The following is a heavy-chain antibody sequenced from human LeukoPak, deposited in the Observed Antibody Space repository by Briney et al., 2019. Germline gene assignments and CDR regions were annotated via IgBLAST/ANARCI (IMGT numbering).Heavy chain of an antibody. D-gene: IGHD6-19*01. CDR3: AREGGSSGWYHYFDY. CDR2: ISYDGSNK. V-gene: IGHV3-30*04. Sequence: GGSLRLSCAASGFTFSSYAMHWVRQAPGKGLEWVAVISYDGSNKYYADSVKGRFTISRDNSKNTLYLQMNSLRAEDTAVYYCAREGGSSGWYHYFDYWGQGTLVTVSS. CDR1: GFTFSSYA. J-gene: IGHJ4*02.